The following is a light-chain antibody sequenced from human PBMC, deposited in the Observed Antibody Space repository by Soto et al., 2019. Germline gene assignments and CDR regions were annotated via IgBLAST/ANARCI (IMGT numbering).Light chain of an antibody. CDR3: QQYGSSFPWT. V-gene: IGKV3-15*01. Sequence: EIVMTQSPATLSVARAQRATLSCRARECRSSTVAWYQQTPGQAPRLLIYGASTRAAGIPGRFSGCGSGADFTLTISRLEPEGVAVYYCQQYGSSFPWTFCRGTKVVI. CDR1: ECRSST. CDR2: GAS. J-gene: IGKJ1*01.